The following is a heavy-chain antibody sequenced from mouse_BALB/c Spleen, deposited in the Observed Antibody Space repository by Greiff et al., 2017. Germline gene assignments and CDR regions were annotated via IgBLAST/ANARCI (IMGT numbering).Heavy chain of an antibody. CDR1: GFTFSSYT. D-gene: IGHD2-3*01. CDR3: ARPLYDGYYTYYAMDY. V-gene: IGHV5-12-2*01. J-gene: IGHJ4*01. Sequence: DVKLVESGGGLVQPGGSLKLSCAASGFTFSSYTMSWVRQTPEKRLEWVAYISNGGGSTYYPDTVKGRFTISRDNAKNTLYLQMSSLKSEDTAMYYCARPLYDGYYTYYAMDYWGQGTSVTVSS. CDR2: ISNGGGST.